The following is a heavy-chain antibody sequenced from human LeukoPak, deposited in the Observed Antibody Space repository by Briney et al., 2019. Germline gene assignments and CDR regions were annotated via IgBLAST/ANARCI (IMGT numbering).Heavy chain of an antibody. CDR1: GGSFSGYY. D-gene: IGHD6-19*01. J-gene: IGHJ3*02. Sequence: SETLSLTCAVYGGSFSGYYWSWIRQPPGKGLEWIGEINHSGSTNYNPSLKSRVTISVDTSKNQFSLKLSSVTAADTAVYYCAKEARAAGIAVAGNAFDIWGQGTMVTVSS. CDR2: INHSGST. CDR3: AKEARAAGIAVAGNAFDI. V-gene: IGHV4-34*01.